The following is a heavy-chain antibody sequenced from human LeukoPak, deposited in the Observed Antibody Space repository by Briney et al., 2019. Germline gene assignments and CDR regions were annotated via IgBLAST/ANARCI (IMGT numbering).Heavy chain of an antibody. J-gene: IGHJ4*02. CDR1: GGSISNYY. CDR3: ARDQGYYGSGSYDY. V-gene: IGHV4-59*01. Sequence: PSETLSLTCTVSGGSISNYYWSWIRQPPGKGLEWLGFIYHTGSTNYNPSLKSRVTISVDTSKNQFSLKLSSVTAADTAVYYCARDQGYYGSGSYDYWGQGALVTVSS. D-gene: IGHD3-10*01. CDR2: IYHTGST.